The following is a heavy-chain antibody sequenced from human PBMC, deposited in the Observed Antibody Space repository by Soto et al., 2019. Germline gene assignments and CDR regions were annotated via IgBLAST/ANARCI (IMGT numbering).Heavy chain of an antibody. V-gene: IGHV4-61*01. CDR2: IYYSGST. Sequence: SETLSLTCTVSGGSVSSGSYYWSWIRQPPGKGLEWIGYIYYSGSTNYNPSLKSRVTISVDTSKNQFSLKLSSVTAADTAVYYCARVEGWPGPLDYWGQGTLVTVSS. CDR1: GGSVSSGSYY. CDR3: ARVEGWPGPLDY. D-gene: IGHD6-19*01. J-gene: IGHJ4*02.